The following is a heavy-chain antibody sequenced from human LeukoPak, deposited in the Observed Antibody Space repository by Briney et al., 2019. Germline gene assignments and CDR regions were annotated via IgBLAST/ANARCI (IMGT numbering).Heavy chain of an antibody. Sequence: SETLSLTCTVSGGSISSSSYYWGWIRQPPGKGLEWIGSIYYSGSTYYNPSLKSRVTISVDTSKNQFSLKLSSVTAADTAVYYCARDLNLGAVPKFISVVQESQAVDWGQGTLVTVSS. J-gene: IGHJ4*02. CDR2: IYYSGST. D-gene: IGHD2-2*01. CDR3: ARDLNLGAVPKFISVVQESQAVD. V-gene: IGHV4-39*07. CDR1: GGSISSSSYY.